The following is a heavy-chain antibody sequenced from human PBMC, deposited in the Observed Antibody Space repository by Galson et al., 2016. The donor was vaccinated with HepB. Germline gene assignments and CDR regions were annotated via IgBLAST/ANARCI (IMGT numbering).Heavy chain of an antibody. Sequence: SETLSLTCTVSGGSISGYYWSWIRQPPGKGLERIAYIYSSVSTNYNPPLKSRVTISIDASKNQFSLKLNSVTAADTAVYFCARVVYAGYSILGYYFDSWGQGTLVTVSS. CDR2: IYSSVST. J-gene: IGHJ4*02. D-gene: IGHD4-23*01. V-gene: IGHV4-4*08. CDR1: GGSISGYY. CDR3: ARVVYAGYSILGYYFDS.